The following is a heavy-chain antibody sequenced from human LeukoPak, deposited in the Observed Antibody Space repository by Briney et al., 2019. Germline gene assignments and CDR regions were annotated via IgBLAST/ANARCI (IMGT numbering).Heavy chain of an antibody. CDR1: GYHFPIYW. Sequence: GESLKISCQGSGYHFPIYWIGWVRQMPGQGLEWMGIIYPDDSNTIYGPSFQGQVTISADKSINTAYLEWSSLKASDTAIYYCARQGAAGKYYYYYMDVWGKGTTVTVSS. CDR2: IYPDDSNT. CDR3: ARQGAAGKYYYYYMDV. J-gene: IGHJ6*03. D-gene: IGHD6-13*01. V-gene: IGHV5-51*01.